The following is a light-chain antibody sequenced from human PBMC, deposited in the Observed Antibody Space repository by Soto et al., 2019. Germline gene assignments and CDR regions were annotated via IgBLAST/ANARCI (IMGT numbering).Light chain of an antibody. CDR3: TSYSSSDIFYV. J-gene: IGLJ1*01. CDR1: SSDIGGYYY. Sequence: QSVLTQPASVSGSPGQSITISCTGTSSDIGGYYYVSWYQHHPGKAPKLLIYQVTNRPSGVSNRLSGSKSGNTASLTISGLQADDEADYYCTSYSSSDIFYVFGTGTKVTVL. CDR2: QVT. V-gene: IGLV2-14*01.